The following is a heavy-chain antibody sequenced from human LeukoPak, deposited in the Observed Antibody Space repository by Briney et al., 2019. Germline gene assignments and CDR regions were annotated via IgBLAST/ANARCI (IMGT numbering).Heavy chain of an antibody. CDR3: AKDPHSRGYSDILPYFDY. D-gene: IGHD3-9*01. V-gene: IGHV3-23*01. CDR2: ISGSSGST. CDR1: GFTFSSYA. J-gene: IGHJ4*02. Sequence: PGGSLRLSCAASGFTFSSYAMSWVRQAPGKGLEWVSAISGSSGSTYYADSVKGRFTISRDNSKNTLYLQMSSLRAEDTAVYYCAKDPHSRGYSDILPYFDYWGQGALVTVSS.